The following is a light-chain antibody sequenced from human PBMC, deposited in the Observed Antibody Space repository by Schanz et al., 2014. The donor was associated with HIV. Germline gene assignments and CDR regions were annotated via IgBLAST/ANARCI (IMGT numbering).Light chain of an antibody. CDR3: MQGLHLPWT. Sequence: EIVLTQSPGTLSLSPGERATLSCRASQSVSNNLAWYQQKPGQSPRLLIYGASTRVTGIPASFSGSGSGADFTLQISRVEAEDVGIYHCMQGLHLPWTFGQGTRVEIK. V-gene: IGKV3-15*01. CDR1: QSVSNN. CDR2: GAS. J-gene: IGKJ1*01.